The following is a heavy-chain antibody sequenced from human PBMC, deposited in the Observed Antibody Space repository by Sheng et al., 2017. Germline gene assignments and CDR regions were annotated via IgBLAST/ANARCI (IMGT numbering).Heavy chain of an antibody. Sequence: QVQLVQSGAEVKKPGSSVKVSCKASGGTFSSYAISWVRQAPGQGLEWMGGIIPIFCTANYAQKFQGRVTITADESTSTAYMELSSLRSEDTAVYYCARLIRGSTSLYFDYWGQGTLVTVSS. V-gene: IGHV1-69*01. CDR3: ARLIRGSTSLYFDY. D-gene: IGHD2-2*01. J-gene: IGHJ4*02. CDR1: GGTFSSYA. CDR2: IIPIFCTA.